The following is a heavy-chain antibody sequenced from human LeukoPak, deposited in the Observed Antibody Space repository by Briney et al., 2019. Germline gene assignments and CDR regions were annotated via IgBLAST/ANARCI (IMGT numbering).Heavy chain of an antibody. Sequence: GGSLRLSCAASGFTFATYAMSWVRQAPGKGLEWVSTITGSDGTTFYADSVKSRFTISRDNSKNTLYLQMNSLRAEDTAVYYCAKDPYGGNFWGHWFDPWGQGTLVTVSS. CDR3: AKDPYGGNFWGHWFDP. CDR2: ITGSDGTT. D-gene: IGHD4-23*01. CDR1: GFTFATYA. V-gene: IGHV3-23*01. J-gene: IGHJ5*02.